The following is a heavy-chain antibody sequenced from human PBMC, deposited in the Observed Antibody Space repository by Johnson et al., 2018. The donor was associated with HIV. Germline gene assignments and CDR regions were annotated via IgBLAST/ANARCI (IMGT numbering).Heavy chain of an antibody. J-gene: IGHJ3*02. CDR1: GFTFSSYW. Sequence: VQLVESGGGLVKPGGSLRLSCAASGFTFSSYWMHWVRQAPGKGLVWVSRINSDGSSTSYADSVKGRFTISRDNSKNTLYLQMNSLRTEDTAVYYCATEARGVHGTLRFLEWSDGFDIWGQGTMVTVSS. D-gene: IGHD3-3*01. CDR3: ATEARGVHGTLRFLEWSDGFDI. V-gene: IGHV3-74*01. CDR2: INSDGSST.